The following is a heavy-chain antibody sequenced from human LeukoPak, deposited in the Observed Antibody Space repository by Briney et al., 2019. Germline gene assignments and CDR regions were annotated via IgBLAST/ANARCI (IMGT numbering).Heavy chain of an antibody. V-gene: IGHV3-48*01. CDR2: ISSSSSTI. CDR1: GFTFSSYS. D-gene: IGHD5-12*01. J-gene: IGHJ2*01. CDR3: ARDRLRLTQNPKHYWYFDL. Sequence: PGGSLRLSCAASGFTFSSYSMNWVRQAPGKGLEWVSYISSSSSTIYYADSVKGRFTISRDNAKNSLYLQMNSLRAEDTAVYYCARDRLRLTQNPKHYWYFDLWGRGTLVTVSS.